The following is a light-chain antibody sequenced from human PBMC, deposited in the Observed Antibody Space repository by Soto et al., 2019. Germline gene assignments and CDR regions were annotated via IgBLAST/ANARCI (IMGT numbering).Light chain of an antibody. J-gene: IGLJ1*01. CDR2: EGG. Sequence: ALTQPASVSGSPGQSITISCTRGTSDVGSYILVSWYQQHPGKAPKLIIYEGGKRPSGVSNRFSGSKSGNTASLTISGLQAEDEADYYCCSYAGSSTFYVFGTGTKVTVL. CDR3: CSYAGSSTFYV. CDR1: TSDVGSYIL. V-gene: IGLV2-23*01.